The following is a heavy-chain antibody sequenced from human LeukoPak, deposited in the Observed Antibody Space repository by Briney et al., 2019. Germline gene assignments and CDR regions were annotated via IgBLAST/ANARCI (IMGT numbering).Heavy chain of an antibody. CDR3: AVLWFGELLSPQTYYYYGMDV. Sequence: SVKVSCKASGGTFSSYAISWVRQAPGQGLEWMGRIIPILGIANYAQKFQGRVTITADKSTSTAYMELSSLRSEDTAVYYCAVLWFGELLSPQTYYYYGMDVWGQGTTVTVSS. CDR1: GGTFSSYA. CDR2: IIPILGIA. J-gene: IGHJ6*02. V-gene: IGHV1-69*04. D-gene: IGHD3-10*01.